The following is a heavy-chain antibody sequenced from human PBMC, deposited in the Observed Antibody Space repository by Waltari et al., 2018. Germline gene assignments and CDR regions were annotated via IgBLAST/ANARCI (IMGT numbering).Heavy chain of an antibody. CDR1: GGTFSSYA. CDR3: ARTVGATDPLDY. V-gene: IGHV1-2*02. J-gene: IGHJ4*02. Sequence: QVQLVQSGAEVKKPGSSVKVSCKASGGTFSSYAITWVRQAPGQGLEWMGGIIPNSGGTNYAQKFQGRVTMTRDTSISTAYMELSRLRSDDTAVYYCARTVGATDPLDYWGQGTLVTVSS. D-gene: IGHD1-26*01. CDR2: IIPNSGGT.